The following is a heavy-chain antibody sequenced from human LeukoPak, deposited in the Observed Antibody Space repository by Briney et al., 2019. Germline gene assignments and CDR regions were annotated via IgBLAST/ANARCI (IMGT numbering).Heavy chain of an antibody. CDR2: ISGVGGST. Sequence: GGSLRLSCAASGFTFSSYAMNWVRQAPGKGLEWISAISGVGGSTFYADSVKGRLTISRDNSKNTLYLQMNSLRAEDTAIYYFAKHSSSSTFFAHFDYWGQGTLVTVSS. CDR1: GFTFSSYA. J-gene: IGHJ4*02. CDR3: AKHSSSSTFFAHFDY. D-gene: IGHD6-6*01. V-gene: IGHV3-23*01.